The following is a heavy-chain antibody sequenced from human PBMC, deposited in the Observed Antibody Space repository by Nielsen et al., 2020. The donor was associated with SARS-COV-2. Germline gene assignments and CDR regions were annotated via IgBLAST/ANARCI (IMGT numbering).Heavy chain of an antibody. V-gene: IGHV1-3*01. CDR1: GYSFTTYA. D-gene: IGHD2-2*01. Sequence: ASVKVSCKASGYSFTTYAIHWARQAPGQRLEWMGWINADNGNTRYSQEFQGRVTLNRDTSASTAYMELSSLRSEDTAVYYCARSRGCATTSCYYIDPWGQGTLVTVSS. J-gene: IGHJ5*02. CDR2: INADNGNT. CDR3: ARSRGCATTSCYYIDP.